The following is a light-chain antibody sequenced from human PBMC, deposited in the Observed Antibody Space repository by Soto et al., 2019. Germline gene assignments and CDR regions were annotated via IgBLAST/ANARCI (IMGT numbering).Light chain of an antibody. CDR3: QQYGSSPTWT. CDR1: QSVSSSY. V-gene: IGKV3-20*01. J-gene: IGKJ1*01. Sequence: EIVLPQSPGTLSLSPGESATLSCRARQSVSSSYLAWYQQKPGQAPRLLIYGASSRATGIPDRFSGSGSGTDFTLTISRLEPEDFAVYYCQQYGSSPTWTFGQGTKVDIK. CDR2: GAS.